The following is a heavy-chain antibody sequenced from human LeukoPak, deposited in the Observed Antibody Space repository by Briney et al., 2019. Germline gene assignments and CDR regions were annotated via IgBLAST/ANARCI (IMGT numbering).Heavy chain of an antibody. CDR3: ARDRGGVIAAAGKGRDSSDY. D-gene: IGHD6-13*01. J-gene: IGHJ4*02. Sequence: WASVKVSCKASGYTFTGYYMHWVRQAPGQGLEWMGWINPNSGGTNYAQKFQGRVTMTRDTSISTAYVELSRLRSDDTAVYYCARDRGGVIAAAGKGRDSSDYWGQGTLVTVSS. CDR2: INPNSGGT. V-gene: IGHV1-2*02. CDR1: GYTFTGYY.